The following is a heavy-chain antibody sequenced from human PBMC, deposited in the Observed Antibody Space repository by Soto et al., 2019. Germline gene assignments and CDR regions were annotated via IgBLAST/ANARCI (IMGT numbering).Heavy chain of an antibody. V-gene: IGHV1-18*01. CDR3: ARDRVQGVVTANHNGMEV. CDR1: GYKFTGFV. D-gene: IGHD3-22*01. CDR2: ISAYTGNT. J-gene: IGHJ6*02. Sequence: ASVKVSCKASGYKFTGFVISWVRQAPGQGLEWMGWISAYTGNTKYARKFRGRVTMTVDTSATTAYMDLKSLRSDDTAVYYCARDRVQGVVTANHNGMEVWGLGTPVTVS.